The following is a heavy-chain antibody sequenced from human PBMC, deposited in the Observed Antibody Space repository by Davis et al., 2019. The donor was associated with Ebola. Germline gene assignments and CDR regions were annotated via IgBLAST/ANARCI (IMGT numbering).Heavy chain of an antibody. Sequence: GESLKISCAASGFTFMSYDMHWVRQAPGKGLEWVALISYDGSNKHYAESVKGRFTVSRDNSKNTLYLQMNSLTSEDAAVYSCARGRVYNFDYYFDLWGRGTLVAVSS. CDR2: ISYDGSNK. CDR3: ARGRVYNFDYYFDL. CDR1: GFTFMSYD. V-gene: IGHV3-30-3*01. D-gene: IGHD1-20*01. J-gene: IGHJ2*01.